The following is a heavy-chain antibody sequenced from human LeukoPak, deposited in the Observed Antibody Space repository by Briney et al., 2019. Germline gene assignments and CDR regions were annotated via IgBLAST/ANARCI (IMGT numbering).Heavy chain of an antibody. CDR1: GGSISSGGYY. J-gene: IGHJ5*02. V-gene: IGHV4-31*03. Sequence: PSETLSLTCTVSGGSISSGGYYWSWIRQHPGKGLEWIGYIYYSGSTYYNPSLKSRVTISVDTSKNQFSLKLSSVTAADTAVYYCARSSPYCSSTSCDNPRNWFDPWGQGTLVTVSS. CDR3: ARSSPYCSSTSCDNPRNWFDP. D-gene: IGHD2-2*02. CDR2: IYYSGST.